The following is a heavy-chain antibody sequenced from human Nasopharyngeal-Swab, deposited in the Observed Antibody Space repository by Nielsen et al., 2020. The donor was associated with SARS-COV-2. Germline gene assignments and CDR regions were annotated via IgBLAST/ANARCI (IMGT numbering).Heavy chain of an antibody. D-gene: IGHD6-13*01. V-gene: IGHV3-20*04. CDR3: ARGGWEGIAAADTRVY. Sequence: GESLKISCAASGFTFDDYGMSWVRQAPGKGLEWVSGINWSGGSTGYADSVKGRFTISSDNAKNSLYLQMNSLRAEDTAVYYCARGGWEGIAAADTRVYWGQGTLVTVSS. CDR1: GFTFDDYG. CDR2: INWSGGST. J-gene: IGHJ4*02.